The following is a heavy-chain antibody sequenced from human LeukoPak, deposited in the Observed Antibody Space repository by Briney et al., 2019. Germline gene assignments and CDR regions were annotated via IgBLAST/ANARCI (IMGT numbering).Heavy chain of an antibody. V-gene: IGHV3-30*04. D-gene: IGHD3-22*01. CDR1: GFTFSGFA. J-gene: IGHJ4*02. Sequence: GGSLRLSCAASGFTFSGFAMHWVRRAPGKGLEWGAVISYDGTNKYYADSVKGRFTISRDNAKNTLYLQMNSLGAEDTAVYYCARRINYYDSSGYYYVRYFDSWGQGTLVAVSS. CDR2: ISYDGTNK. CDR3: ARRINYYDSSGYYYVRYFDS.